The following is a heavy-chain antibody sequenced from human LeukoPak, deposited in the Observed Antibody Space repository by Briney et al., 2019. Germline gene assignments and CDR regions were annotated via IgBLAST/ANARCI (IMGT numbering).Heavy chain of an antibody. V-gene: IGHV3-15*01. CDR2: IKSKTDGGTT. CDR3: TTGAVYYDSSGYNYFDY. J-gene: IGHJ4*02. D-gene: IGHD3-22*01. Sequence: GGSLRLSCAASGLTFSSYAMNWVRQAPGKGLEWVGRIKSKTDGGTTDYAAPVKGRFTISRDDSKNTLYLQMNSLKTEDTAVYYCTTGAVYYDSSGYNYFDYWGQGTLVTVSS. CDR1: GLTFSSYA.